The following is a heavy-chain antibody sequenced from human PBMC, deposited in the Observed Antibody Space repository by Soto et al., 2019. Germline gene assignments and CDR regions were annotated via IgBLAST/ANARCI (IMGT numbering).Heavy chain of an antibody. Sequence: SGTLSLTCSLSRTPLSSYYCSWIQQSPWPGLTNLWHLYSSDSTKYNPSVKGRSTISVDTSRNQFFLTLSAMTAADTAVYCRAGGWWGREGYVMEVWGEGTRVTIS. CDR3: AGGWWGREGYVMEV. D-gene: IGHD2-15*01. CDR2: LYSSDST. CDR1: RTPLSSYY. V-gene: IGHV4-4*09. J-gene: IGHJ6*02.